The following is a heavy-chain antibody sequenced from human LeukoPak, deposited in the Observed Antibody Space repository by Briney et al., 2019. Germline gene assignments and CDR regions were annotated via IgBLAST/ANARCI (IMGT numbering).Heavy chain of an antibody. CDR3: ARHVIGRWLGDDYSYYMDV. CDR1: SESFSGYH. Sequence: PSETLSLTCAVYSESFSGYHWSWIRQPPGKGLEWIGEIDNSGSTKYIPSLKSRVTISVDKSKNQFSLKLSSVTAADTAVYYCARHVIGRWLGDDYSYYMDVWGKGTTVAVSS. D-gene: IGHD3-10*01. V-gene: IGHV4-34*01. J-gene: IGHJ6*03. CDR2: IDNSGST.